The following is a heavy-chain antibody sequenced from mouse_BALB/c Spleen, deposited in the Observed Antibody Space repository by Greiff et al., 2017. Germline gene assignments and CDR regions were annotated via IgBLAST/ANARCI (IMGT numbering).Heavy chain of an antibody. D-gene: IGHD1-1*01. CDR1: GYSITSCY. CDR3: AKFLYYGKSYAMEY. J-gene: IGHJ4*01. CDR2: ISYSGST. Sequence: EVKVEESGPSLVKPSQTLSLTCSVTGYSITSCYWNWIRKFPGNKLEYMGYISYSGSTYYNPSLKSRISITRDTSKNQYYLQLNSVTTEDTATYYWAKFLYYGKSYAMEYWGQGNSVPGSS. V-gene: IGHV3-8*02.